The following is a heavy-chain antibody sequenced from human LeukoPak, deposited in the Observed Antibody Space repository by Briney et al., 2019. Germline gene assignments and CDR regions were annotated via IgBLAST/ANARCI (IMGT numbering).Heavy chain of an antibody. CDR2: INPSGGNI. V-gene: IGHV1-46*04. Sequence: ASVKVSCKASGYIFTNFYLHWVRQAPGQGLERMALINPSGGNIRYAQKLQGRVTMTRDTSTTTVYMELSSLRSEDTAVYYCAGGGGYYYYMDVWGKGTTVTISS. CDR3: AGGGGYYYYMDV. J-gene: IGHJ6*03. CDR1: GYIFTNFY. D-gene: IGHD4-23*01.